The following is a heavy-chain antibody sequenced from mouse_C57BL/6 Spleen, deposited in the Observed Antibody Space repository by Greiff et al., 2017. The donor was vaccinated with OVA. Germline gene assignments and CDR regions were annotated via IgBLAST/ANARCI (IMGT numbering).Heavy chain of an antibody. D-gene: IGHD2-10*01. V-gene: IGHV5-12*01. CDR1: GFTFSDYY. Sequence: DVKLVESGGGLVQPGGSLKLSCAASGFTFSDYYMYWVRQTPEKRLEWVAYISNGGGSTYYPDTVKGRFTISRDNAKNTLYLQMSRLKSEDTAMYYCAIAYNAYYYAMDYWGQGTSVTVSS. J-gene: IGHJ4*01. CDR3: AIAYNAYYYAMDY. CDR2: ISNGGGST.